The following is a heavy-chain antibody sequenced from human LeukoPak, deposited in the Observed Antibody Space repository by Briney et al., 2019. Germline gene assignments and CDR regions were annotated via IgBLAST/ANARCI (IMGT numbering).Heavy chain of an antibody. CDR2: IYSDGST. J-gene: IGHJ4*02. CDR1: GFTVNSNY. D-gene: IGHD3-10*01. Sequence: GGSLRLSCAASGFTVNSNYMSWVRQAPGKGLEWVSVIYSDGSTYYADSVKGRFTISRDNSKSTLYLQMNGLRDEDTAVYFCATRPASETYYGVLDYWGQGTLVTVSS. CDR3: ATRPASETYYGVLDY. V-gene: IGHV3-53*01.